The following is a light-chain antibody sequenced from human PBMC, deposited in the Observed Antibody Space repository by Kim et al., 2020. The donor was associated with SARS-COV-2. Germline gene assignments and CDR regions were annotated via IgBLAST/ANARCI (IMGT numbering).Light chain of an antibody. J-gene: IGLJ2*01. V-gene: IGLV1-40*01. CDR1: SSNIGANYD. CDR2: GNN. Sequence: SFLTHPPSLSWAPVQIVTISCTGASSNIGANYDVHWYQQLPETAPKLLIYGNNNRPSGVHDRFSGSKFGTSASLAITGLQAEDEADYYCQSYVSSLSGWVFGRGTQLTVL. CDR3: QSYVSSLSGWV.